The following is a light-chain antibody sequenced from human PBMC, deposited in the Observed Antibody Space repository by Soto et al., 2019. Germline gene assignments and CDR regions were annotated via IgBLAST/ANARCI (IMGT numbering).Light chain of an antibody. Sequence: EIVMTQSPATLSVSPGEDVTLSCRASQSVPSRIAWYQQKPGQAPSLLIYGASTRATGIPDRFSGSGSGTDLTLTISRLEPEDFAVYYCQQYGSSPITFGQGTRLEIK. J-gene: IGKJ5*01. V-gene: IGKV3-20*01. CDR3: QQYGSSPIT. CDR1: QSVPSR. CDR2: GAS.